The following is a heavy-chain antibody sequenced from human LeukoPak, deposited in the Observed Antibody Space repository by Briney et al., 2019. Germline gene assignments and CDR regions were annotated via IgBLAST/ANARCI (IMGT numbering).Heavy chain of an antibody. CDR2: INHSGST. CDR3: ARGRRYCSSTSCYHPYYYMDV. Sequence: SETLSLTCAVYGGSFSGYYWSWIRQPPGKGPEWIGEINHSGSTYYNPSLKSRVTISVDTSKNQFSLKPSSVTAADTAVYYCARGRRYCSSTSCYHPYYYMDVWGKGTTVTVSS. CDR1: GGSFSGYY. J-gene: IGHJ6*03. D-gene: IGHD2-2*01. V-gene: IGHV4-34*01.